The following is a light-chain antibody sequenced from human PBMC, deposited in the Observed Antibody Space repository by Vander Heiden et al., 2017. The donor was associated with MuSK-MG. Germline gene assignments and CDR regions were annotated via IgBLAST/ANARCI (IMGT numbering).Light chain of an antibody. V-gene: IGKV2-28*01. CDR1: QSLLHSNGYNY. J-gene: IGKJ3*01. Sequence: DIVMTQSPLSLPVTPGEPASISCRSSQSLLHSNGYNYLDWYLQKPGQSPQLLIYLGSNRVSGVPDRFSGSGSGTDFTLKISRVEAEDVGVYYCMQALQTPFTFGHGTKVDIK. CDR3: MQALQTPFT. CDR2: LGS.